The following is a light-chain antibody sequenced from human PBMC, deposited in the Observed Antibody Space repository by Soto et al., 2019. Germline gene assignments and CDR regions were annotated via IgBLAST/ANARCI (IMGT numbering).Light chain of an antibody. CDR2: DAS. CDR3: QQYDNHPLT. CDR1: QDISNY. V-gene: IGKV1-33*01. J-gene: IGKJ4*01. Sequence: RHITRCPSSLSSSVGDRVTITCQASQDISNYLNWYQQKPGKAPKLLIYDASNLETGVPSRFSGSGSGTDFTFTISSLQPEDIATYYCQQYDNHPLTFGGGTKVDIK.